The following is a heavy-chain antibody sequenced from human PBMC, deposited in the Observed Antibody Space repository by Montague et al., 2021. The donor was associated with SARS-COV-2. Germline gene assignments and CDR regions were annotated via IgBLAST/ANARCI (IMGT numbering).Heavy chain of an antibody. D-gene: IGHD3-3*01. V-gene: IGHV4-34*01. CDR3: ARGYQLRFLEWSSRQSTFDY. CDR1: GGSFSGCY. J-gene: IGHJ4*02. CDR2: INHSGST. Sequence: SETLSLTCAVYGGSFSGCYWSWIRQPLGKGLEWIGEINHSGSTNYNPSLKSRVTISVDTSKNQFSLKLSSVTAADTAVYYCARGYQLRFLEWSSRQSTFDYWGQGTLVTVSS.